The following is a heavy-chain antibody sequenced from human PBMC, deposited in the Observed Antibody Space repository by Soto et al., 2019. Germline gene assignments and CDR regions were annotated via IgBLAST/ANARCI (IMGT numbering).Heavy chain of an antibody. Sequence: GGSLRLSCVASGFTFSSYSMNWVRQAPGKGLEWVSSISSSSYIYYADSVKGRFTISRDNAKNSLYLQMNSLRAEDTAVYYCATSSGWPYYFDYWGQGTMVTVSS. D-gene: IGHD6-19*01. J-gene: IGHJ4*02. CDR1: GFTFSSYS. CDR2: ISSSSYI. V-gene: IGHV3-21*01. CDR3: ATSSGWPYYFDY.